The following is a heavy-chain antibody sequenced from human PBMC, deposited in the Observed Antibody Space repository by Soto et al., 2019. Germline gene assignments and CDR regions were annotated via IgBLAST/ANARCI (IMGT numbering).Heavy chain of an antibody. Sequence: GASVKVSCKVSGYTLTELSMHCVRQAPGKGLEWMGGFDPEDGETIYAQKFQGRVTMTEDTSTDTAYMELSSLRSEDTAVYYCATGRVSYYYGSGRHAFDIWGQGTMVTVSS. V-gene: IGHV1-24*01. CDR2: FDPEDGET. CDR1: GYTLTELS. D-gene: IGHD3-10*01. J-gene: IGHJ3*02. CDR3: ATGRVSYYYGSGRHAFDI.